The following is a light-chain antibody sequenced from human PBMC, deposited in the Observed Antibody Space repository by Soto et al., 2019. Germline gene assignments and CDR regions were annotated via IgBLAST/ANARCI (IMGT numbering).Light chain of an antibody. CDR1: SSDVGGYNY. CDR3: CSYAGSYKVYV. CDR2: DVS. Sequence: QSALTHPRSVSGSPGQSVTISCTGTSSDVGGYNYVSWYQQHPGKAPKLMIYDVSKRPSGVPDRFPGSKSGNTASLTISGLQAEDEDDYYCCSYAGSYKVYVFGTGTKVTVL. V-gene: IGLV2-11*01. J-gene: IGLJ1*01.